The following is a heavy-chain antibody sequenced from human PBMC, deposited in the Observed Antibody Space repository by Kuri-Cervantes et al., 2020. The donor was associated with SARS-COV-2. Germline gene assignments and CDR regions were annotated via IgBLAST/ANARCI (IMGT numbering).Heavy chain of an antibody. CDR1: GYTFTSYA. Sequence: ASVKVSCKASGYTFTSYAMHWVRQAPGQRLEWMGWINAGNGNTKYSQKFQGRVTITRDTSASTAYMELSSLRSEDTAVYYCARAPIYYDSSGLQWSDDAFDIWGQGTTVTVSS. CDR2: INAGNGNT. D-gene: IGHD3-22*01. J-gene: IGHJ3*02. CDR3: ARAPIYYDSSGLQWSDDAFDI. V-gene: IGHV1-3*01.